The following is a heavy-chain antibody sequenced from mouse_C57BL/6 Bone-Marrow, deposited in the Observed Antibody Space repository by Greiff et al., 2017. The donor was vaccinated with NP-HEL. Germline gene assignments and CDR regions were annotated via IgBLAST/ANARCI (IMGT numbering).Heavy chain of an antibody. CDR1: GFTFSDYG. V-gene: IGHV5-17*01. CDR2: ISSGSSTI. D-gene: IGHD1-1*01. Sequence: DVKLVESGGGLVKPGGSLKLSCAASGFTFSDYGMHWVRQAPEKGLEWVAYISSGSSTIYYADPLKGRFTISRDNAKNTLFLQMTSMRSEDTAMYYCARDYYGSSYAMDYWGQGTSVTVSS. J-gene: IGHJ4*01. CDR3: ARDYYGSSYAMDY.